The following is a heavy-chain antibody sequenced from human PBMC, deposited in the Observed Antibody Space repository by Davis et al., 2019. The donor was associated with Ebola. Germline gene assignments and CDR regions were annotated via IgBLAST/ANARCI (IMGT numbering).Heavy chain of an antibody. Sequence: SVKVSCKASGGTFSSYAISWVRQAPGQGLEWMGGIIPIFGTANYAQKFQGRVTITADKSTSTAYMELSSLRSEDTAVYYCARETPSSSSSFDYWGQGTLVTVSS. V-gene: IGHV1-69*06. CDR1: GGTFSSYA. CDR2: IIPIFGTA. D-gene: IGHD6-6*01. J-gene: IGHJ4*02. CDR3: ARETPSSSSSFDY.